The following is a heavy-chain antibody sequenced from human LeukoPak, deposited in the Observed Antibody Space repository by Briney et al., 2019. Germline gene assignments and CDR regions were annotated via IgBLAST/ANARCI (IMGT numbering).Heavy chain of an antibody. V-gene: IGHV4-59*01. CDR1: GGSISSYY. D-gene: IGHD4-17*01. CDR2: IYYSGST. CDR3: ARERARYGDFAY. Sequence: SQTLSLTCTVSGGSISSYYWSWIRQPPGKGLEWIGYIYYSGSTNYNPSLESRVTISVDTSKNQFSLKLSSVTAADTAVYYCARERARYGDFAYWGQGTLVTVSS. J-gene: IGHJ4*02.